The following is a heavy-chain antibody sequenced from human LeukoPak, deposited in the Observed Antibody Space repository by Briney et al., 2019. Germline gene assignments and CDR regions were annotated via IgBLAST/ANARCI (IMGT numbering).Heavy chain of an antibody. CDR3: ARGDLNWNSGGYYFDY. CDR2: INPSGGST. Sequence: ASVKVSCKASGYTFTSYYMHWVRQAPGQGLEWMGIINPSGGSTSYAQKFQGRVTMTRDTSTSTVYMELSSLRSEDTAVYYCARGDLNWNSGGYYFDYWGQGTLVTVSS. J-gene: IGHJ4*02. V-gene: IGHV1-46*01. D-gene: IGHD1-1*01. CDR1: GYTFTSYY.